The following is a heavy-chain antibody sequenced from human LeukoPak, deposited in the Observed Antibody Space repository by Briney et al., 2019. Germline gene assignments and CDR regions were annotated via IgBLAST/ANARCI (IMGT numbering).Heavy chain of an antibody. CDR3: ARHRNFFDY. J-gene: IGHJ4*02. Sequence: KSSETLSLTCTVSGDSISSSYWSWIRQPPGKGLEWIGYIYYSGNTNYNPSLKSRVTISVDTSRNRFSLKLSSVTAADTAVYYCARHRNFFDYWGQGILATVSS. D-gene: IGHD2/OR15-2a*01. CDR2: IYYSGNT. CDR1: GDSISSSY. V-gene: IGHV4-59*01.